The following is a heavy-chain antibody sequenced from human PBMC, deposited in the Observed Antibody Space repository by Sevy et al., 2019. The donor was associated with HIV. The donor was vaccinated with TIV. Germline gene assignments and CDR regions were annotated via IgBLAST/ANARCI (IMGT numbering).Heavy chain of an antibody. Sequence: GESLKISCKGSGYSFTSYWIGWVRQMPGKGLEWMGIIYPGDSDTRYSPSFQGQVTISADKSISTAYLQWSSLKASDTAMYYCARSYDSRGYYGAFDIWGQGTMVTVSS. CDR2: IYPGDSDT. CDR3: ARSYDSRGYYGAFDI. J-gene: IGHJ3*02. D-gene: IGHD3-22*01. CDR1: GYSFTSYW. V-gene: IGHV5-51*01.